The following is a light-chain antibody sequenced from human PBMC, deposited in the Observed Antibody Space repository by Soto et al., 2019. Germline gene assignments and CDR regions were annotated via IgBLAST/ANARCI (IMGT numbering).Light chain of an antibody. V-gene: IGLV2-11*01. CDR2: DVA. Sequence: QSVLTQPRSVSGSPGQSVTISCTGTSNDLGRYNYVTWYQQHPGEAPKLVMYDVAQRPAGVSDRLSGGKSGKTASLTISGLQADDEATYYCCSYAGSDALVFGSGTKLTVL. J-gene: IGLJ2*01. CDR3: CSYAGSDALV. CDR1: SNDLGRYNY.